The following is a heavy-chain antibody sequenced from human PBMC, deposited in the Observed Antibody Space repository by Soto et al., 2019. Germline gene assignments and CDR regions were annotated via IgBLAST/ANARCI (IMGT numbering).Heavy chain of an antibody. CDR1: DFSFGNYW. CDR2: INSGGSFA. Sequence: EEQLVESGGGLVQPGGSLRLSCAASDFSFGNYWMHWVRQAPGKGLAWVSRINSGGSFASYADSVKGRFTISRDNAKNTLYLQRDSLRAEDTAIYYCARERDSGDHFPWGQGTLVTVSS. CDR3: ARERDSGDHFP. J-gene: IGHJ5*02. D-gene: IGHD4-17*01. V-gene: IGHV3-74*01.